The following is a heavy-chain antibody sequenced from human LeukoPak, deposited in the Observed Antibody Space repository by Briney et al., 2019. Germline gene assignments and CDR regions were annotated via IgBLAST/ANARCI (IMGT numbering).Heavy chain of an antibody. Sequence: GGSLRLSCTASGVTVSGNYMSWVRQAPGKGLDWVSVIYSGGNTFYADSVKGRFTISRDNSKNTVYLQMSSLRAEDTAVYYCAKFTGSYWAFDYWGQGTLVTVSS. CDR3: AKFTGSYWAFDY. CDR1: GVTVSGNY. D-gene: IGHD1-26*01. J-gene: IGHJ4*02. V-gene: IGHV3-66*01. CDR2: IYSGGNT.